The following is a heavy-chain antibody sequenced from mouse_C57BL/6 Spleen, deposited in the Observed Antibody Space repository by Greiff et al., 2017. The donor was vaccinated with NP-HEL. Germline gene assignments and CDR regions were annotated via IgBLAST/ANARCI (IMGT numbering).Heavy chain of an antibody. CDR2: INSDGGST. D-gene: IGHD2-1*01. J-gene: IGHJ1*03. CDR3: ARSMVTTRSWYFDV. V-gene: IGHV5-2*01. CDR1: EYEFPSHD. Sequence: EVQRVESGGGLVQPGESLKLSCESNEYEFPSHDMSWVRKTPEKRLELVAAINSDGGSTYYPDTMERRFIISRDNTKKTLYLQMSSLRSEDTALYYCARSMVTTRSWYFDVWGTGTTVTVSS.